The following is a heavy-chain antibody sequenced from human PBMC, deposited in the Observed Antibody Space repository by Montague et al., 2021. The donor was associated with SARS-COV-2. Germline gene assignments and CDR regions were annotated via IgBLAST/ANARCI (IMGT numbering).Heavy chain of an antibody. CDR3: STTTTFERVGWFDP. D-gene: IGHD1-1*01. J-gene: IGHJ5*02. CDR1: GYTLTELS. Sequence: SVKVSCKVSGYTLTELSMHWVRQAPGKGLEWMGGFDPEDGETIYAQKFQGRVTMTEDTSTDTAYMELSSLRSEDTAVYYCSTTTTFERVGWFDPWGQGTLVTVSS. CDR2: FDPEDGET. V-gene: IGHV1-24*01.